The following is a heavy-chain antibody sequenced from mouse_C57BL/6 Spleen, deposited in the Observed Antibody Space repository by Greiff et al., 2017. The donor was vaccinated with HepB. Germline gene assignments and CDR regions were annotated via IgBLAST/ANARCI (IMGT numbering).Heavy chain of an antibody. CDR2: ISSGSSTI. CDR1: GFTFSDYG. V-gene: IGHV5-17*01. CDR3: ARLDY. J-gene: IGHJ4*01. Sequence: VQLKESGGGLVKPGGSLKLSCAASGFTFSDYGMHWVRQAPEKWLEWVAYISSGSSTIYYADTVTGRFTISRDNAKNTLFLQMTSLRSEDTAMYYCARLDYWGQGTSVTVSS.